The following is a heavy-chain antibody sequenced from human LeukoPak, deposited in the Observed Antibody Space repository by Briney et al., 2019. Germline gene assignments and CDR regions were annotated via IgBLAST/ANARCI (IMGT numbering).Heavy chain of an antibody. CDR3: ARLRQLDADRYFDY. Sequence: KSSETLSLTCTVSGGSISSYYWSWVRQPPGKGLEWIGYIYTSGSTNYNPSLKSRVTISVETSKNQFSLKLSSVTAADTAVYYCARLRQLDADRYFDYWGQGTLVTVSS. D-gene: IGHD6-6*01. CDR2: IYTSGST. J-gene: IGHJ4*02. CDR1: GGSISSYY. V-gene: IGHV4-4*09.